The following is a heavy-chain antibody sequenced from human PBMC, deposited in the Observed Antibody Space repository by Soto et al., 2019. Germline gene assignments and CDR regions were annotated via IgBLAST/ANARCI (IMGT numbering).Heavy chain of an antibody. CDR2: INSDGSST. Sequence: GGSLRLSCAASGFTFSSYWMHWVRQAPGKGLVWVSRINSDGSSTSYADSVKGRFTISRDNAKNTLYLQMNSLRAEDTAVYYCARGDGSGSYYYYYYRMDVWGQGTTVTVSS. V-gene: IGHV3-74*01. CDR1: GFTFSSYW. J-gene: IGHJ6*02. CDR3: ARGDGSGSYYYYYYRMDV. D-gene: IGHD3-10*01.